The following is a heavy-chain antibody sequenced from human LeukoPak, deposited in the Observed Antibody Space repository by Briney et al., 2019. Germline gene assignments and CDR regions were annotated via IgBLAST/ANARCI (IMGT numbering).Heavy chain of an antibody. CDR1: GFTFSSYS. Sequence: PGGSLKLSCAASGFTFSSYSMNWVRQAPGKGLEWVSSISSSSSYIYYADSVKGRFTISRDNAKNSLYLQMNSPRAEDTGVYYCARDFVQDYWGQGALVTVSS. V-gene: IGHV3-21*01. CDR3: ARDFVQDY. D-gene: IGHD6-6*01. CDR2: ISSSSSYI. J-gene: IGHJ4*02.